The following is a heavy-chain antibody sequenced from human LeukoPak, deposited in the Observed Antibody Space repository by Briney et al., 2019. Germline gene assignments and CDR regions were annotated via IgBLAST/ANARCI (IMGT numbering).Heavy chain of an antibody. D-gene: IGHD3-16*01. CDR1: GFAFSTYE. Sequence: PGGSLRLSCAASGFAFSTYEMNWVRQAPGKGLERVSYISSSGSTIYYADSVKGRFTISRDNAKNSLYLQMNRLRAEDTAVYYCARVGAYAAVNCWGQGTLVTVSS. J-gene: IGHJ4*02. CDR2: ISSSGSTI. CDR3: ARVGAYAAVNC. V-gene: IGHV3-48*03.